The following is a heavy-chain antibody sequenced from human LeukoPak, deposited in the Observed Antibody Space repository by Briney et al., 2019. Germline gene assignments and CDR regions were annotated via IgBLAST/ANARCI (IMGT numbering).Heavy chain of an antibody. CDR3: AKGVVDYYDSSGYYPSDL. Sequence: GGSLRLSCAGFGFTFNSYAMTWVRQAPGKGLRWVSGISGSGGTTYYADSVKGRFTISRDNFNNTLYLQMNSMRVEDTALYFCAKGVVDYYDSSGYYPSDLWGQGTLVTVSS. CDR2: ISGSGGTT. D-gene: IGHD3-22*01. CDR1: GFTFNSYA. J-gene: IGHJ5*02. V-gene: IGHV3-23*01.